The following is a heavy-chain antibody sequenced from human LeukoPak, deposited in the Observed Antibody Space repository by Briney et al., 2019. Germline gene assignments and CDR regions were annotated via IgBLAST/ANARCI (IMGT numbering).Heavy chain of an antibody. Sequence: SETLSLTCAVYGGSFSGYYWSWIRQPPGKGLEWIGEINHSGSTNYNPSLKSRVTISVDTSKNQFSLKLSSVTAADTAVYYCARAVAMGGYFWSDSDAFDIWGRGTMVTVSS. CDR2: INHSGST. V-gene: IGHV4-34*01. CDR3: ARAVAMGGYFWSDSDAFDI. J-gene: IGHJ3*02. D-gene: IGHD3-3*01. CDR1: GGSFSGYY.